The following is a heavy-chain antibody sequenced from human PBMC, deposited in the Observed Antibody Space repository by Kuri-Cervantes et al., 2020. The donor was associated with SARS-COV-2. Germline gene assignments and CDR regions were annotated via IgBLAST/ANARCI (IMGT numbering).Heavy chain of an antibody. CDR3: ARGTGTKPGLGYFDS. V-gene: IGHV1-69*06. D-gene: IGHD1-7*01. CDR2: ITPLFGAT. J-gene: IGHJ4*02. Sequence: SVNVSCKGSGGSFNNYGINFVRQVPGQGLEWVGGITPLFGATDNAQKFKGRVTFTADKSTNTAYMELGSLKSDDTAVYYCARGTGTKPGLGYFDSWGQGTLVTVSS. CDR1: GGSFNNYG.